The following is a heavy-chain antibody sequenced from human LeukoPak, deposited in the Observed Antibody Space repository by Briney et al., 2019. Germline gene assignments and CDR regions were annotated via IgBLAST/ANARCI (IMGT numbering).Heavy chain of an antibody. Sequence: EGSLRLSCTASGFTFRSYALSWVRQAPGKGLEWVSATTGSGDKLFYADSVKGRFTISRDDSKNVLYLQMNSLRGEDTAVYYCAKGFLEWDYYMDVWGKGTTVIVSS. D-gene: IGHD3-3*01. CDR2: TTGSGDKL. CDR1: GFTFRSYA. V-gene: IGHV3-23*01. J-gene: IGHJ6*03. CDR3: AKGFLEWDYYMDV.